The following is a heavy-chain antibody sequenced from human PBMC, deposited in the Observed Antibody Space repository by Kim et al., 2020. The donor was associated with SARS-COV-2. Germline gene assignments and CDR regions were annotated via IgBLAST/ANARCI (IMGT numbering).Heavy chain of an antibody. D-gene: IGHD2-15*01. J-gene: IGHJ4*02. CDR3: AREWWVGSGY. Sequence: GGSLRLSCAASGFTFSSYAMHWVRQAPGKGLEWVAVISYDGSNKYYADSVKGRFTISRDNSKNTLYLQMNSLRAEDTAVYYCAREWWVGSGYWGQGTLVT. CDR2: ISYDGSNK. V-gene: IGHV3-30-3*01. CDR1: GFTFSSYA.